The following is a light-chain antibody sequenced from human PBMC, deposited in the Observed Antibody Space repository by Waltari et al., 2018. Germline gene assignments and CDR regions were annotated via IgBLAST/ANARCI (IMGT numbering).Light chain of an antibody. CDR1: NIGSES. CDR2: EDS. J-gene: IGLJ3*02. V-gene: IGLV3-21*02. CDR3: QVWDSSSDLWV. Sequence: SYVLTQPPSVSVAPGQTARITCGGNNIGSESVHGYQQKPAQAPVLVVYEDSDRPSGIPERFSGSNSGNTATLTISRVEAGDEADYYCQVWDSSSDLWVFGGGTKLTVL.